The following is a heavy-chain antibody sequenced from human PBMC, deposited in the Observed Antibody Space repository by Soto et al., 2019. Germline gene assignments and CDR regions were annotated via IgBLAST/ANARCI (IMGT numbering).Heavy chain of an antibody. J-gene: IGHJ4*02. CDR2: ISYDGSNK. CDR3: ARDWTTVPTESFDY. Sequence: SLRLSCAASGFTFSSYAMHWVRQAPGKGLEWVAVISYDGSNKYYADSVKGRFTISRDNSKNTLYLQMNSLRAEDTAVYYCARDWTTVPTESFDYWGQGTLVAVSS. CDR1: GFTFSSYA. D-gene: IGHD4-17*01. V-gene: IGHV3-30-3*01.